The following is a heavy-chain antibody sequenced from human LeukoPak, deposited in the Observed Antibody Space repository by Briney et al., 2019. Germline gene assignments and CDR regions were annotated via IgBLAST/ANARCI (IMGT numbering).Heavy chain of an antibody. CDR3: ARTARLPGY. CDR1: GFSITSSY. J-gene: IGHJ4*02. V-gene: IGHV4-4*08. Sequence: SETLSLTCTVSGFSITSSYWSWIRQPPEKGLEWIGYISHTGDINYNPSLKGRVTMSLDMSKSQFSLNLNSVTAADTAVYYCARTARLPGYWGQGVLVTVSS. D-gene: IGHD2-8*02. CDR2: ISHTGDI.